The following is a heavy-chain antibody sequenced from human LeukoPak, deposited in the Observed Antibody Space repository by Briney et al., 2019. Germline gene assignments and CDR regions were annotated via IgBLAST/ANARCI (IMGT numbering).Heavy chain of an antibody. CDR1: GFTFSSYG. CDR3: AKDLTTVFPYYFDY. V-gene: IGHV3-30*02. Sequence: GGSLRLSCAASGFTFSSYGMHWVRQAPGKGLEWVAFIRYDGSNKYYADSVKGRFTISRDNSKNTLYLQMNSLRAEDTAVYYCAKDLTTVFPYYFDYWGQGTLVTVSS. D-gene: IGHD4-17*01. CDR2: IRYDGSNK. J-gene: IGHJ4*02.